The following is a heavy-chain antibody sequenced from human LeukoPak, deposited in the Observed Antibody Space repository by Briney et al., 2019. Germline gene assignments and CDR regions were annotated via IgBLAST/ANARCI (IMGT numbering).Heavy chain of an antibody. CDR3: ARFGGDILTGYYPKYYYYYMDV. J-gene: IGHJ6*03. D-gene: IGHD3-9*01. CDR1: GYTFTGYY. V-gene: IGHV1-2*02. CDR2: INPNSGGT. Sequence: ASVRVSCKASGYTFTGYYMHWVRQAPGQGLEWMGWINPNSGGTNYAQKFQGRVTMTRDTSISTAYMELSRLRSDDTAVYYCARFGGDILTGYYPKYYYYYMDVWGKGTTVTISS.